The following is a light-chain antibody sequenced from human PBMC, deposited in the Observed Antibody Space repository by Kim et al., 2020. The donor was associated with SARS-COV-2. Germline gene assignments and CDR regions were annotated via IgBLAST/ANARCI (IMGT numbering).Light chain of an antibody. CDR3: AAWDDSLNAL. V-gene: IGLV1-44*01. CDR1: STNIGSNT. CDR2: SNN. Sequence: PGQRVTIACSGSSTNIGSNTVNWYQQRPGTAPKLLIYSNNQRPSGGPDRFSGSKSGTSASLAISGLQSEDEADYYCAAWDDSLNALFGGGTQLTVL. J-gene: IGLJ2*01.